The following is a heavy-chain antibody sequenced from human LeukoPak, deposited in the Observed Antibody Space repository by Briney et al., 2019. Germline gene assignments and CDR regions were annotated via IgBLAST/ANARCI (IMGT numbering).Heavy chain of an antibody. D-gene: IGHD5-18*01. Sequence: SETLSLTCAVSGGSFSGYYWNWIRQSPGKGLEWIGEINHSGSTHYNPSLKSRVTMSVGSSKNQFSLKLSSVTAADTAVYYCARYSYGYYLDYWGQGTLVTVSS. CDR2: INHSGST. CDR3: ARYSYGYYLDY. J-gene: IGHJ4*02. V-gene: IGHV4-34*10. CDR1: GGSFSGYY.